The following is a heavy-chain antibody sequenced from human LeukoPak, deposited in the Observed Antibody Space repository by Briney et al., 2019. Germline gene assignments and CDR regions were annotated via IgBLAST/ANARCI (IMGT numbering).Heavy chain of an antibody. D-gene: IGHD3-10*01. CDR1: GGSISSYY. V-gene: IGHV4-59*01. J-gene: IGHJ4*02. Sequence: PSETLSLTCTVSGGSISSYYWSWIRHPPGKGLEWIGYIYYSGSTNYNPSLKSRVTISVDTSKNQFSLKLSSVTAADTAVYYCARASGPFDYWGQGTLVTVSS. CDR3: ARASGPFDY. CDR2: IYYSGST.